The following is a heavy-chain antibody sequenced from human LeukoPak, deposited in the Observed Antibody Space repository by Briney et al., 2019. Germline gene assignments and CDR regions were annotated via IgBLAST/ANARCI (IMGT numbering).Heavy chain of an antibody. CDR1: EFIFSSYA. CDR3: TKGGRTSGWSE. V-gene: IGHV3-23*01. CDR2: ISGTGGST. J-gene: IGHJ4*02. D-gene: IGHD6-19*01. Sequence: PGGSLRLSCAASEFIFSSYAMSWVRQAPGKGLEWVPAISGTGGSTYYADSVKGRFTISRDNSKNTLYLQMDSLRPEDTALYYCTKGGRTSGWSEWGQGTLVTVSS.